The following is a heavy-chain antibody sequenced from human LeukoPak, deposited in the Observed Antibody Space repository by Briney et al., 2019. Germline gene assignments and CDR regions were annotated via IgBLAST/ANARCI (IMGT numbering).Heavy chain of an antibody. V-gene: IGHV5-51*01. D-gene: IGHD3-10*01. CDR1: GYSFTSYW. J-gene: IGHJ3*02. CDR3: ARHWIYYGSAEGGDAFDI. Sequence: GESLKISCKGPGYSFTSYWIGWVRQMPGKGLEWMGIIYPGDSDTRYSPSFQGQVTISADKSISTAYLQWSSLKAPDTAMYYCARHWIYYGSAEGGDAFDIWGQGTMVTVSS. CDR2: IYPGDSDT.